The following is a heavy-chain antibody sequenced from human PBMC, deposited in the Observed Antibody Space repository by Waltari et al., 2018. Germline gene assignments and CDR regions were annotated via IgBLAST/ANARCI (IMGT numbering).Heavy chain of an antibody. V-gene: IGHV1-69*04. Sequence: QVQLVQSGAEVKKPGSSVKVSCKASGGNFSSYAISWVRQAPGQGLEWMGGITPILGIANYAQKFQGRVTITAYESTSTAYMELSSLRSEDTAVYYCASARYSSGWYNYWGQGTLVTVSS. D-gene: IGHD6-19*01. CDR3: ASARYSSGWYNY. J-gene: IGHJ4*02. CDR2: ITPILGIA. CDR1: GGNFSSYA.